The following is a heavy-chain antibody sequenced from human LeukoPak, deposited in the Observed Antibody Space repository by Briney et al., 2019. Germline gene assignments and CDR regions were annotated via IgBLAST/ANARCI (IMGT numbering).Heavy chain of an antibody. CDR2: IYYSGST. V-gene: IGHV4-39*01. Sequence: SETLSLTCTVSGGSISSSSYYWGWIRQPPWKGLEWMGSIYYSGSTYYNPSLKSRVTISVDTSKNQFSLKLSSVTAADTAVYYCARTTNFQPPRWYFDLWGRGTLVTVSS. D-gene: IGHD2/OR15-2a*01. CDR1: GGSISSSSYY. J-gene: IGHJ2*01. CDR3: ARTTNFQPPRWYFDL.